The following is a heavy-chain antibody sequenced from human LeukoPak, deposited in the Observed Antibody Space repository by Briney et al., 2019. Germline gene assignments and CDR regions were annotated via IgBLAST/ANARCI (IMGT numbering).Heavy chain of an antibody. Sequence: GASVKVSCKASGYTFTSYDINWVRQATGQGREWMGWMNPNSGNTGYAQKFQGRVTITRNTSISTAYMELSSLRSEDTAVYYCARAPLLRFLEWLPPDYWGQGTLLTVSS. J-gene: IGHJ4*02. D-gene: IGHD3-3*01. CDR3: ARAPLLRFLEWLPPDY. CDR1: GYTFTSYD. V-gene: IGHV1-8*03. CDR2: MNPNSGNT.